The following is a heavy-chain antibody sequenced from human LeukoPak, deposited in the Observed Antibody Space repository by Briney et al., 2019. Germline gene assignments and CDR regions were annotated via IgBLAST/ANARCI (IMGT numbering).Heavy chain of an antibody. D-gene: IGHD5/OR15-5a*01. J-gene: IGHJ4*02. CDR3: ASDLVSYFDY. V-gene: IGHV4-4*07. CDR1: GGSISSYY. Sequence: SETLSLTCIVSGGSISSYYWSWIRQPAGKGLEWIGRIYTSGSTNYNPSLKSRVTMSVDTSKNQFSLKLSSVAAACMAVYYCASDLVSYFDYWGQGTLVTVSS. CDR2: IYTSGST.